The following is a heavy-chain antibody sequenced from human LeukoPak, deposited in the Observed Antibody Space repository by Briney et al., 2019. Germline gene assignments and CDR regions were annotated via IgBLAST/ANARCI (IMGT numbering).Heavy chain of an antibody. Sequence: GGSLRLSCAASTFTLSRYAMHWVRQAPGRGLEWVGVISYDGSDKFYADSVKGRFTISRDNSKNTLYLQMNSLRPEDTAVYYCARGGTEIYYYYYGMDVWGRGTTVTVSS. CDR1: TFTLSRYA. D-gene: IGHD5-24*01. CDR2: ISYDGSDK. V-gene: IGHV3-30*04. CDR3: ARGGTEIYYYYYGMDV. J-gene: IGHJ6*02.